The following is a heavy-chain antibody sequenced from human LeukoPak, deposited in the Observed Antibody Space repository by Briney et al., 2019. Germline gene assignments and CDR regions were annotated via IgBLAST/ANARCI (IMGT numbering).Heavy chain of an antibody. CDR2: IYYSGST. V-gene: IGHV4-59*01. CDR3: ARDRYSGSYGSLGY. CDR1: GGSIRSYY. Sequence: SETLSLTCTVSGGSIRSYYWSWIRQPPGKGLEWIGYIYYSGSTNYNPSLKSRVTISVDTSKNQFSLKLSSVTADDTAVYYCARDRYSGSYGSLGYWGQGTLVTVSS. J-gene: IGHJ4*02. D-gene: IGHD1-26*01.